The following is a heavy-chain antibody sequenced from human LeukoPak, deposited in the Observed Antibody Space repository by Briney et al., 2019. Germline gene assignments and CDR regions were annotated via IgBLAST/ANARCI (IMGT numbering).Heavy chain of an antibody. CDR3: ASFLTTEGYYYYGMDV. J-gene: IGHJ6*02. CDR1: GGSISSGDYY. V-gene: IGHV4-30-4*01. D-gene: IGHD4/OR15-4a*01. Sequence: SSETLSLTCTVSGGSISSGDYYWSWIRQPPGKGLEWIGYIYYSGSTYYNPSLKSRVTISVDTSKNQFSLKLSSVTAADTAVYYCASFLTTEGYYYYGMDVWGQGTTVTVSS. CDR2: IYYSGST.